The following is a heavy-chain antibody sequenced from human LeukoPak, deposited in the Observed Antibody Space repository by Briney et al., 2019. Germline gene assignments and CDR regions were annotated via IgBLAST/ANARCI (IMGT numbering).Heavy chain of an antibody. J-gene: IGHJ5*02. CDR2: IYTSGST. CDR3: AREPEPNWFDP. CDR1: GNSISTSKSY. Sequence: SETLSLTCTVSGNSISTSKSYWSWIRQPAGKGLEWIGRIYTSGSTNYNPSLKSRVTMSVDTSKNQFSLKLSSVTAADTAVYYCAREPEPNWFDPWGQGTLVTVSS. V-gene: IGHV4-4*07.